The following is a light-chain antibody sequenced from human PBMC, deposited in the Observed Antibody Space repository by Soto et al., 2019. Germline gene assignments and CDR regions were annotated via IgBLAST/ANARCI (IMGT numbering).Light chain of an antibody. CDR2: AAS. V-gene: IGKV1-27*01. CDR3: QKYNSAPRA. Sequence: DIPMTQSPSSLSASVGDRVTLSCRASQGISTYLAWYQQKPGKVPKLLIYAASTLKSGIPYRFSGSGSGTDFTLTISSRQPEDGATYYCQKYNSAPRAFGQGTEVEIK. J-gene: IGKJ1*01. CDR1: QGISTY.